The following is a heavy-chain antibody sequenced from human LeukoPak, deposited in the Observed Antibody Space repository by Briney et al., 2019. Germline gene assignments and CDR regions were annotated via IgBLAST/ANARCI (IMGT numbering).Heavy chain of an antibody. V-gene: IGHV4-38-2*02. CDR3: ARITDLSVATDY. J-gene: IGHJ4*02. Sequence: PSETLSLTCTVSGYSINSGYYWGWIRQPPGKGLEWIGSTWHTGSTYYNPSLKSRVTISVDTSKNQFSLKLTSVTAADTAVYYCARITDLSVATDYWGQGTLVTVSS. CDR2: TWHTGST. CDR1: GYSINSGYY. D-gene: IGHD6-19*01.